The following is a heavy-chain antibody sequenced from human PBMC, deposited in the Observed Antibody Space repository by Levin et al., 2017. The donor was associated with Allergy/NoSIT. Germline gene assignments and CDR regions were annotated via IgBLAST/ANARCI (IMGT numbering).Heavy chain of an antibody. CDR2: IHHSGSA. D-gene: IGHD3-10*01. CDR1: GASISTSVHDYY. V-gene: IGHV4-31*03. Sequence: SETLSLTCTVSGASISTSVHDYYWTWIRQHPVKGLEWLGFIHHSGSAYYNPSLKSRLTMSLDTSKNQFSLKRPSVTLAVTAVYYWARDERAWLGGGYGMDVWGQGTTVAVSS. J-gene: IGHJ6*02. CDR3: ARDERAWLGGGYGMDV.